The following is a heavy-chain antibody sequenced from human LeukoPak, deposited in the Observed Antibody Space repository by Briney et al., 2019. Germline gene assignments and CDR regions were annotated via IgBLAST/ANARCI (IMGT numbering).Heavy chain of an antibody. D-gene: IGHD5-12*01. Sequence: GGSLRLSCAASGFTFSSYGMHWVRQAPGKGLEWVAVIWYDGSNKYYADSVKGRFTISRDNSKNTLYLQMNSLRAEDTAVYYCARDRGDSGHDPSYYYGMDVWGQGTTVTVSS. V-gene: IGHV3-33*01. CDR1: GFTFSSYG. CDR2: IWYDGSNK. CDR3: ARDRGDSGHDPSYYYGMDV. J-gene: IGHJ6*02.